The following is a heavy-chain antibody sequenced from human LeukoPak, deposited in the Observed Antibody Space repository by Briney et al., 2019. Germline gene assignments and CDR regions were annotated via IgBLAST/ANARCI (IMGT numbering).Heavy chain of an antibody. J-gene: IGHJ6*02. CDR3: LGSARSSYYYGMDV. V-gene: IGHV4-30-4*01. Sequence: SSETLSLTCTVSGGSISSGDYYWSWIRQPPGKGLEWIGYIYYSGSTYYNPSLKSRVTISVDTSKNQFSLKLSSVTAADTAVYYCLGSARSSYYYGMDVWGQGTTVTVSS. CDR2: IYYSGST. D-gene: IGHD2-15*01. CDR1: GGSISSGDYY.